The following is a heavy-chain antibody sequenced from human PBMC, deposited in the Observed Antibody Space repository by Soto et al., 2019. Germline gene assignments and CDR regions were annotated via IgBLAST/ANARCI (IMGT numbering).Heavy chain of an antibody. V-gene: IGHV3-11*01. CDR3: ARFTPDYYDSSGYWGAMGV. J-gene: IGHJ6*02. Sequence: GGSLRLSCAASGFTFSDYYMSWIRQAPGKGLEWVSYISTRSSTIHYADSVKGRFTISRDNAKNSLYLQMNSLGAEDTAVYYCARFTPDYYDSSGYWGAMGVWGQGTTVTVSS. CDR2: ISTRSSTI. D-gene: IGHD3-22*01. CDR1: GFTFSDYY.